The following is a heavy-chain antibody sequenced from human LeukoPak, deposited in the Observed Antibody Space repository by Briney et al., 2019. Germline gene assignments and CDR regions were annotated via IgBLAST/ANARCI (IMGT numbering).Heavy chain of an antibody. V-gene: IGHV3-53*04. CDR1: GFTVSSNY. CDR2: IYSGGST. J-gene: IGHJ6*02. D-gene: IGHD1-20*01. Sequence: PGGSLRLSCAASGFTVSSNYMSWVRQAPGKGLEWVSVIYSGGSTYYADSVKGRFTISRHNSKNTLYLQMNSLRAEDTAVYYCARDLGGIPGSGGMDVWGQGTTVTVSS. CDR3: ARDLGGIPGSGGMDV.